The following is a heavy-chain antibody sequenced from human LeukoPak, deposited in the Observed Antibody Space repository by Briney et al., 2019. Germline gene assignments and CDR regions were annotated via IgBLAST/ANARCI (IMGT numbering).Heavy chain of an antibody. CDR1: GYTFTAYY. V-gene: IGHV1-8*02. J-gene: IGHJ4*02. CDR3: ARVPRTYYDILTGPYYFDY. CDR2: MNPNSGNT. Sequence: ASVKVSCKASGYTFTAYYMHWVRQATGQGLEWMGWMNPNSGNTGYAQKFQGRVTMTRNTSISTAYMELSSLRSEDTAVYYCARVPRTYYDILTGPYYFDYWGQGTLVTVSS. D-gene: IGHD3-9*01.